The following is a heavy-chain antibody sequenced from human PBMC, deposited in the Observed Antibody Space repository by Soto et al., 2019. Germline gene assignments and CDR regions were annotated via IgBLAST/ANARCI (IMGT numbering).Heavy chain of an antibody. CDR2: IIPIFGTA. CDR1: GGTFSSYA. J-gene: IGHJ5*02. CDR3: ARELEAARRGDNWFDP. V-gene: IGHV1-69*13. Sequence: SVKVSCKASGGTFSSYAISWVRQAPGQGLEWMGGIIPIFGTANYAQKFQGRVTITADESTSTAYMELSNLRSEDTAVYYCARELEAARRGDNWFDPWGQGTLVTVSS. D-gene: IGHD6-6*01.